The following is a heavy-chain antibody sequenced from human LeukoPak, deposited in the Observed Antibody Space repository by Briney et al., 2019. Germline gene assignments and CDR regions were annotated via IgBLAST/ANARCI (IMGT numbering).Heavy chain of an antibody. CDR2: IAYSGST. CDR1: GGSISSSSYY. J-gene: IGHJ4*02. Sequence: SETLSLTCTVSGGSISSSSYYWIWIRQPPGMGLEWIGYIAYSGSTNYNPSLKSRVIMSVHTYKNQFSMKLSSVTAADTAVYYCARERRSGTYYYFDYWGQGILVTVSS. D-gene: IGHD3-10*01. CDR3: ARERRSGTYYYFDY. V-gene: IGHV4-61*01.